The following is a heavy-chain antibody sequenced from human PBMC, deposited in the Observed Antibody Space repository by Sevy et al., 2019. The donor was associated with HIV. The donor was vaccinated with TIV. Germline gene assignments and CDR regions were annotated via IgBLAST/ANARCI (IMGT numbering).Heavy chain of an antibody. D-gene: IGHD3-10*01. V-gene: IGHV4-59*13. CDR2: ISHSGST. J-gene: IGHJ4*02. Sequence: SETLSLTCTVSDGSISGYYWSWIRQPPGKGLEWIGYISHSGSTDYNPSLKSRVTISVDTSKNQFSLKLNSVTAADTAVYYCARASWFGELGNYLDYWGQGTLVTVSS. CDR1: DGSISGYY. CDR3: ARASWFGELGNYLDY.